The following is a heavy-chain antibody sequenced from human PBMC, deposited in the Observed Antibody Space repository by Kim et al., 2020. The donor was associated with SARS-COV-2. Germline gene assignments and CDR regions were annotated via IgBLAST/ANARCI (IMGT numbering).Heavy chain of an antibody. J-gene: IGHJ6*02. Sequence: GGSLRLSCAASGFTFSDYYMSWIRQAPGKGLEWVSYISSSSSYTNYADSVKGRFTISRDNAKNSLYLQMNSLRAEDTAVYYCARGIVVVVAALPYGMDVWGQGTTVTVSS. D-gene: IGHD2-15*01. CDR3: ARGIVVVVAALPYGMDV. CDR1: GFTFSDYY. V-gene: IGHV3-11*06. CDR2: ISSSSSYT.